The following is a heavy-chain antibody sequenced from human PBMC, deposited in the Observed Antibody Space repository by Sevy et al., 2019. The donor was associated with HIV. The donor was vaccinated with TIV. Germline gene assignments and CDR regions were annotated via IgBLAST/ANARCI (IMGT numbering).Heavy chain of an antibody. CDR3: ARKYDSSGYFDY. CDR2: ISGSGGSGDKT. Sequence: GPLRLSCAASGFTFSNYAMNWVRQAPGKGLEWVSGISGSGGSGDKTNYADSVKGRFTISRDDSKNSLYLQLNSLRAEDTAIYYCARKYDSSGYFDYWGQGTLVTVSS. D-gene: IGHD3-22*01. CDR1: GFTFSNYA. J-gene: IGHJ4*02. V-gene: IGHV3-23*01.